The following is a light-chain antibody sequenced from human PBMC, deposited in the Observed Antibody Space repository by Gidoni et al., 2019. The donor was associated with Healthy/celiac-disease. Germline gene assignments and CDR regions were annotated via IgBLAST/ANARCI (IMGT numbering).Light chain of an antibody. CDR3: QQRSNWPRGFT. CDR2: DAS. J-gene: IGKJ3*01. V-gene: IGKV3-11*01. Sequence: IVLIQSPATLSLSPGDRATLSCRASQSVSSYLAWYQQKPGQAPRLLIYDASNRATGIPARFSGSGSGTDFTLTISSLEPEDFAVYYCQQRSNWPRGFTFGPGTKVDIK. CDR1: QSVSSY.